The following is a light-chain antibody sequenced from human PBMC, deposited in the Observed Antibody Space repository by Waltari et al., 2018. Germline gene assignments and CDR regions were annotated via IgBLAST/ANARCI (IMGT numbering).Light chain of an antibody. CDR1: PSLPYSTGYNY. J-gene: IGKJ3*01. Sequence: DIVMTQSPLSLPVTPGEPASISCKSSPSLPYSTGYNYLDWYLQKPGQSPQLRVYLGSYRASGVPDRFSGSGSGTDFTLKISRVEADDVGVYFCMQALDTPLTFGPGTKVDF. V-gene: IGKV2-28*01. CDR2: LGS. CDR3: MQALDTPLT.